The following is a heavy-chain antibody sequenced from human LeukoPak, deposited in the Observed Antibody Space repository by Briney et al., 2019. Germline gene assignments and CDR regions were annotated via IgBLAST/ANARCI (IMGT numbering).Heavy chain of an antibody. CDR2: ISGSGGST. CDR3: ARDKITMVRGVIITDDAFDI. J-gene: IGHJ3*02. D-gene: IGHD3-10*01. Sequence: GGSLRLPCAASGFTFSSYAMSWVRQAPGKGLEWVSAISGSGGSTYYADSVKGRFTISRDNSKNTLYLQMNSLRAEDTAVYYCARDKITMVRGVIITDDAFDIWGQGTMVTVSS. CDR1: GFTFSSYA. V-gene: IGHV3-23*01.